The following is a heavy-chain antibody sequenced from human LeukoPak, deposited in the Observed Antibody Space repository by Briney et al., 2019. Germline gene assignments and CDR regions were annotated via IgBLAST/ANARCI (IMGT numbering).Heavy chain of an antibody. D-gene: IGHD3-22*01. Sequence: SVKVSCTASGGTFSSYAISWVRQAPGQGLEWMGRIIPILGIANYAQKFQGRVTITADKSTSTAYMELSSLRSEDTAVYYCASPYDSSGYYPLYWGQGTLVTVSS. V-gene: IGHV1-69*04. J-gene: IGHJ4*02. CDR1: GGTFSSYA. CDR3: ASPYDSSGYYPLY. CDR2: IIPILGIA.